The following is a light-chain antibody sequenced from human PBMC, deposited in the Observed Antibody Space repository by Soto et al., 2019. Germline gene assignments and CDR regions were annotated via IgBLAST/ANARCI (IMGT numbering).Light chain of an antibody. Sequence: QSVLTQPASVSGSPGQSITISCTGTSSDFGAYNYVSWYQQYPGKVPKLLIYNVSNRPSGVSNRFSGSKSGNTASLTISGLQAEDEADYCCTSYTSGSLYVVGTGTKLTVL. J-gene: IGLJ1*01. CDR2: NVS. CDR3: TSYTSGSLYV. V-gene: IGLV2-14*01. CDR1: SSDFGAYNY.